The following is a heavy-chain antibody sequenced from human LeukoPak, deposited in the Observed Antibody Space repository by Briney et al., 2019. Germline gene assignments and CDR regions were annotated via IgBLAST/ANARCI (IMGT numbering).Heavy chain of an antibody. CDR2: INPSGGST. CDR3: ARGTTRVGPFDY. D-gene: IGHD1-7*01. J-gene: IGHJ4*02. CDR1: GYTFTSYY. V-gene: IGHV1-46*01. Sequence: GASVKVSCKASGYTFTSYYMHWVRQAPAQALEWMGIINPSGGSTSYAQKFQGRVTMTRDTSTSTVYMELSSLRSEDTAVYYCARGTTRVGPFDYWGQGTLVTVSS.